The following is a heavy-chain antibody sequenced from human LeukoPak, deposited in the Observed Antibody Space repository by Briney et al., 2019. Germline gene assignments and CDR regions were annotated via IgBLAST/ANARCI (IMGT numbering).Heavy chain of an antibody. J-gene: IGHJ3*02. CDR1: GFTFSDYY. Sequence: GGSLRLSCAASGFTFSDYYMSWIRQAPGKGLEWVSYISSSSYTNYADSVKGRFTISRDNAKNSLYLQMNSLRAEGTAVYYCARKLQLADAFDIWGQGTMVTVSS. D-gene: IGHD6-13*01. CDR3: ARKLQLADAFDI. CDR2: ISSSSYT. V-gene: IGHV3-11*06.